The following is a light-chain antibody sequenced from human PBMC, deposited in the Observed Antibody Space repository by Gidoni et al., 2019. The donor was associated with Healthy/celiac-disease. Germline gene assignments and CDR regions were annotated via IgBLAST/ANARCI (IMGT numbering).Light chain of an antibody. J-gene: IGKJ1*01. CDR1: QSVSSY. CDR3: QQRSNWPWT. Sequence: EIVLTQSPATLSLAPGERATLSCRARQSVSSYLAWYQQKPGQAPRLLIYDASNRATGIPARFSVSGSGTDFTLTISSLEPEDFAVYYCQQRSNWPWTFGQGTKVEIK. V-gene: IGKV3-11*01. CDR2: DAS.